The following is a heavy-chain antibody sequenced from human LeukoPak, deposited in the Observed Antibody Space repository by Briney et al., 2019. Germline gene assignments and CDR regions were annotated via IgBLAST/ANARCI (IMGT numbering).Heavy chain of an antibody. CDR3: ARGRPFSAGYHFDY. J-gene: IGHJ4*02. Sequence: SETLSPTCTVSGDSTSSDNYYGGWVRQPPGRGLEWIGNVYYRGSTYYNPSLKSRVTMSVDTSKNQFFLNVNSVTAADTAVYYCARGRPFSAGYHFDYWGQGILVTVSA. D-gene: IGHD1-26*01. CDR1: GDSTSSDNYY. CDR2: VYYRGST. V-gene: IGHV4-39*01.